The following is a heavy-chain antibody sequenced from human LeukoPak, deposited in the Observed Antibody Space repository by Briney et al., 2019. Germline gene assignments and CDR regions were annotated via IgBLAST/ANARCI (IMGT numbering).Heavy chain of an antibody. V-gene: IGHV3-7*03. CDR1: GFTFSSYW. Sequence: GGSLRLSCAASGFTFSSYWMSWVRQAPGKGLEWVANIKQDGSEKYYADSVKGRFTISRDNSKNSLYLQMNSLRTEDTALYYCAKDISYDSGGYTLSYGMDVWGQGTTVTVSS. J-gene: IGHJ6*02. CDR3: AKDISYDSGGYTLSYGMDV. D-gene: IGHD3-22*01. CDR2: IKQDGSEK.